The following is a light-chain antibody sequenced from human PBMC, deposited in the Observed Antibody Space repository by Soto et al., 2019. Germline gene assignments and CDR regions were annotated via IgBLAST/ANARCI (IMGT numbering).Light chain of an antibody. CDR2: GAS. CDR3: QQYGSSSWT. Sequence: VMTQAPATLSVSPGERVTLSCRASQSISSSYLAWYQQRPGQAPRLLIYGASSRATGIPDRFSGSGSGTEFTLTISRLEPEDFAVYYCQQYGSSSWTFGQGTKVDIK. V-gene: IGKV3-20*01. CDR1: QSISSSY. J-gene: IGKJ1*01.